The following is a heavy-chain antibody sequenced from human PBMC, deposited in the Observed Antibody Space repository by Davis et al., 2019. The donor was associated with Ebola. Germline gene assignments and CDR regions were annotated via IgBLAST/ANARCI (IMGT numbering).Heavy chain of an antibody. Sequence: PGESLKISCTASGFTFGDYAMSWFRQAPGKGLEWVGFIRSKAYGGTTEYAASVKGRFTISRHDSKSIAYLQMNSLKTEDTAVYYCTRDLRSSGWSLGYWGQGTLVTVSS. V-gene: IGHV3-49*03. CDR3: TRDLRSSGWSLGY. D-gene: IGHD6-19*01. J-gene: IGHJ4*02. CDR2: IRSKAYGGTT. CDR1: GFTFGDYA.